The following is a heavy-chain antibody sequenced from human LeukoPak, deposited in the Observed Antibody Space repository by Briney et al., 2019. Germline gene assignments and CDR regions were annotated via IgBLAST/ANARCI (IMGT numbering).Heavy chain of an antibody. V-gene: IGHV3-30*02. CDR2: VRNDGSKK. CDR1: GFTFSGYG. CDR3: AKDQSSFCSRSSCYALHY. J-gene: IGHJ4*02. D-gene: IGHD2-2*01. Sequence: GGSLRLSCAASGFTFSGYGMHWVRQAPGKGLEWVAFVRNDGSKKYSADSVKGRFTISRDNSKNTVYLQMNSLRAEDTAVYYCAKDQSSFCSRSSCYALHYWGQGTLVTVSS.